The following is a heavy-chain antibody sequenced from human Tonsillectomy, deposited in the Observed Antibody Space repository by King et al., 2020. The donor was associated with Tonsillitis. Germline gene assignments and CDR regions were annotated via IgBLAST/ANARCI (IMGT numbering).Heavy chain of an antibody. Sequence: QLVQSGAEVKKPGASVKVSCKASGYTFTSFDINWVRQATGQGLEWMGWMNPDSGNNGYSPRVQGRFTMTRNTSIRTAYMELSSLTSDDTAVYYCARGNGWYYFDYWGQGTLVTVSS. CDR3: ARGNGWYYFDY. D-gene: IGHD6-19*01. V-gene: IGHV1-8*01. J-gene: IGHJ4*02. CDR1: GYTFTSFD. CDR2: MNPDSGNN.